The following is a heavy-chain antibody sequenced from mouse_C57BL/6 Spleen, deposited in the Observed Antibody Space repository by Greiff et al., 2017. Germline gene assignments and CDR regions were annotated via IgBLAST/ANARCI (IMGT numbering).Heavy chain of an antibody. CDR2: IDPSDSYT. J-gene: IGHJ2*01. Sequence: VQLQQPGAELVKPGASVKLSCKASGYTFTSYWMQWVKQRPGQGLEWIGEIDPSDSYTNYNQKFKGKATLTVDTSSSTAYMQLSSLTSEDSAVYYCARALFITTVVATDYYAMDYWGQGTTLTVSS. V-gene: IGHV1-50*01. CDR1: GYTFTSYW. D-gene: IGHD1-1*01. CDR3: ARALFITTVVATDYYAMDY.